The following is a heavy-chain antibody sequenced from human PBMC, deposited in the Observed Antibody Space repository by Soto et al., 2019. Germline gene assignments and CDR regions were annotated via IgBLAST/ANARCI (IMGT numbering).Heavy chain of an antibody. CDR3: AGSLPSLTGYFYYYGMDV. V-gene: IGHV3-30*03. Sequence: GGSLRLSCAASGFTFSSYGMHWVRQAPGKGLEWVAVISYDGSNKYYADSVKGRFTVSRDNSKNTLYLQMNSLRAEDTAVYYCAGSLPSLTGYFYYYGMDVWGQGTTVTVSS. CDR2: ISYDGSNK. CDR1: GFTFSSYG. D-gene: IGHD3-9*01. J-gene: IGHJ6*02.